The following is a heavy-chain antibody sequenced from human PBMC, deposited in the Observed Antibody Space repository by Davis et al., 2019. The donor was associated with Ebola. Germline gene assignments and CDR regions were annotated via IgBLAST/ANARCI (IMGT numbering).Heavy chain of an antibody. Sequence: AASVRVSCKASGYTFTNYGITWVRQAPGQGLEWMGWINPHNGNTNYAQNVQDRVTMTTDTSTNTAYMEVRGLRSDDTAVYYCARRYRDNYGMDVWGQGTTVTVSS. CDR2: INPHNGNT. D-gene: IGHD3-16*02. CDR3: ARRYRDNYGMDV. CDR1: GYTFTNYG. V-gene: IGHV1-18*04. J-gene: IGHJ6*02.